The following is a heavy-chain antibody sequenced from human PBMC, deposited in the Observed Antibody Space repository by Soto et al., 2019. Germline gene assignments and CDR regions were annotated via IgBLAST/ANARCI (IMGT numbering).Heavy chain of an antibody. Sequence: GGSLRLSCAASGFTVSGNYMSWVRQAPGKGLEWVSLIYSGGSTYYADSVKGRFTISRDNSKNTLYLQMNSLRAEDTAVYYCARGLYFYDNSGYLPFDYWGQGNLVTVSS. D-gene: IGHD3-22*01. J-gene: IGHJ4*02. CDR3: ARGLYFYDNSGYLPFDY. V-gene: IGHV3-53*01. CDR1: GFTVSGNY. CDR2: IYSGGST.